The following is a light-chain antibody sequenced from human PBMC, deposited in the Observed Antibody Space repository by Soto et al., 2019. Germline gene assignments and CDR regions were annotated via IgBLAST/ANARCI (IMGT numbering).Light chain of an antibody. V-gene: IGKV1-33*01. CDR2: DAS. Sequence: DIQMTQSPSSLSASVGDRFTITCQSSQDISNYLNWYQQKPGKAPKLLIYDASNLETGVPSRFSGSGSGTDFTLTISSLQPEDFATYYCQQLNSYLITFGQGTRLEI. J-gene: IGKJ5*01. CDR1: QDISNY. CDR3: QQLNSYLIT.